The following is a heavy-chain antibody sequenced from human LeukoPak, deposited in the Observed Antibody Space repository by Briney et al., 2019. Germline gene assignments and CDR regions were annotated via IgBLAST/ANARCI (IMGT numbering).Heavy chain of an antibody. Sequence: GGSLRLSCAASGFTFSSYAMSWVRQAPGKGLEWVSSISGSDGTTYYADSVKGRFTISRDNSKNTLYLQMNSLRAEDTAVYYCASPVGYCSGGSCRHPRFDYWGQGTLVTVSS. V-gene: IGHV3-23*01. J-gene: IGHJ4*02. D-gene: IGHD2-15*01. CDR2: ISGSDGTT. CDR1: GFTFSSYA. CDR3: ASPVGYCSGGSCRHPRFDY.